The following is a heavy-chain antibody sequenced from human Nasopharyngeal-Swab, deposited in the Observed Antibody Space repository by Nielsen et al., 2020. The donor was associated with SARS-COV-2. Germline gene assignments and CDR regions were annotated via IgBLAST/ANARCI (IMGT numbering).Heavy chain of an antibody. CDR2: INHSGST. CDR3: ARGGYYCSSTSCYYYSGYYYGMDV. D-gene: IGHD2-2*01. Sequence: WIRQPPGKGLDWIGEINHSGSTKYNPSLKGRVNISVDTSKNQFSLKVSSVTAADTAVYYCARGGYYCSSTSCYYYSGYYYGMDVWGQGTTVTVSS. V-gene: IGHV4-34*01. J-gene: IGHJ6*02.